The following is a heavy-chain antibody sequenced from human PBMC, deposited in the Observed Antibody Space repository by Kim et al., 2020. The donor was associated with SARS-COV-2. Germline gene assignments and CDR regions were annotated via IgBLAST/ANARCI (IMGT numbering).Heavy chain of an antibody. CDR1: GFSLSTTETA. D-gene: IGHD3-22*01. V-gene: IGHV2-70*01. J-gene: IGHJ3*02. CDR3: ARVHSDYSDSGAYLHHPFYN. Sequence: SGPTLVNPTQTLTLTCTFSGFSLSTTETAVSWIRQPPGKALEWLALIDWEGNKHYKHSLRTRLTISRDTSRSQVVLTMTNMDPVDTSTYYCARVHSDYSDSGAYLHHPFYNWGQGTLVTVSS. CDR2: IDWEGNK.